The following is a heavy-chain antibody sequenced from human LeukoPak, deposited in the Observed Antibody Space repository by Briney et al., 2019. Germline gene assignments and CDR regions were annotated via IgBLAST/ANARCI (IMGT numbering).Heavy chain of an antibody. CDR2: IKSKTDGETT. J-gene: IGHJ4*02. CDR1: GFTFSNAW. V-gene: IGHV3-15*01. CDR3: ISAVSSGY. D-gene: IGHD5-24*01. Sequence: GGSLRLSCAASGFTFSNAWTSWVRQAPGKGLEWVGRIKSKTDGETTDYAAPVKGRFTISRDDSKNTLYLQMNSLKTEDTAVYCAISAVSSGYWGQGTLVTVSS.